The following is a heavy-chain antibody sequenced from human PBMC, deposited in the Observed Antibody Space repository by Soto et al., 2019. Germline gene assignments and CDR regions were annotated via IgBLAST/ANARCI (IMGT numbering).Heavy chain of an antibody. J-gene: IGHJ4*02. Sequence: QITLKESGPTLVKPTQTLTLTCTFSGFSLSSTRIAVGWIRQPPGKALELLALIYWYDAKRYSPFLKSRLTSTNDTSQYQVVLTMSNMDPVDTAREYCAHIVVAGLGYYFDYWGQGTLVTVSS. D-gene: IGHD6-19*01. CDR2: IYWYDAK. V-gene: IGHV2-5*01. CDR1: GFSLSSTRIA. CDR3: AHIVVAGLGYYFDY.